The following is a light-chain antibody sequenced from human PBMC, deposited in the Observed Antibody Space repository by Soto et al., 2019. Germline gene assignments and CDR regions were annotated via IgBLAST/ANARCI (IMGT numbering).Light chain of an antibody. CDR3: QSYDSSLSGLVV. CDR1: SSNIGAGYD. Sequence: QSVLTQPPSVSGAPGQRVTISCTGSSSNIGAGYDVHWYQQLPGTAPKLLIYGNSNRPSGVPDRFSGSKSGTSASLAITGVQAEDEADYYYQSYDSSLSGLVVFGGGTKLTVL. CDR2: GNS. J-gene: IGLJ2*01. V-gene: IGLV1-40*01.